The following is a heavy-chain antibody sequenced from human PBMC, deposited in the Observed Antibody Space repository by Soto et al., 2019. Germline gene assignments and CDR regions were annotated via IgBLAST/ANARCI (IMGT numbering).Heavy chain of an antibody. CDR1: GFTFSSYA. Sequence: QVQLVESGGGVVQPGRSLRLSCAASGFTFSSYAMHWVRQAPGKGLEWVAVISYDGSNKYYADSVKGRFTTARDNSKNTLYLQMNSLRAEDTAVYYCARAWAAALYYYGMDVWGHGTTVTVSS. CDR2: ISYDGSNK. CDR3: ARAWAAALYYYGMDV. J-gene: IGHJ6*02. D-gene: IGHD2-2*01. V-gene: IGHV3-30-3*01.